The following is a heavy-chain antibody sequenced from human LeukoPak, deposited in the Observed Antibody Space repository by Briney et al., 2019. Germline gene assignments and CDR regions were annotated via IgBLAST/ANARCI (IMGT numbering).Heavy chain of an antibody. CDR1: GGSISSGSYY. CDR3: ARLTEQQLADY. D-gene: IGHD6-13*01. V-gene: IGHV4-61*02. Sequence: SQTPSLTCTVSGGSISSGSYYWSWIRQPAGKGLEWIGRIYTSGSTNYNPSLKSRVTISVDTSKNQFSLKLSSVTAADTAVYYCARLTEQQLADYWGQGTLVTVSS. J-gene: IGHJ4*02. CDR2: IYTSGST.